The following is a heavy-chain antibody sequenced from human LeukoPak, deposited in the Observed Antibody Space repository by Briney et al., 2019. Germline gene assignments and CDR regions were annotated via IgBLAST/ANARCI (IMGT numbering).Heavy chain of an antibody. Sequence: EASVKVSCKASGYTFTSYGISWVRQAPGQGLEWMGWISAYNGNTNYAQKLRGRVTMTTDTSTSTAYMELRSLRSDDTAVYYCARDCRGYSYGCDDAFDIWGQGTMVTVSS. CDR1: GYTFTSYG. V-gene: IGHV1-18*04. CDR3: ARDCRGYSYGCDDAFDI. J-gene: IGHJ3*02. D-gene: IGHD5-18*01. CDR2: ISAYNGNT.